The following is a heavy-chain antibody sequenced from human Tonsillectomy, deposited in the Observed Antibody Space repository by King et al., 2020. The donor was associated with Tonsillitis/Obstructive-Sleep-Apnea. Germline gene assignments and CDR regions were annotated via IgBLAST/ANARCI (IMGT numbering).Heavy chain of an antibody. CDR2: ISSSSSYT. Sequence: VQLVESGGGLVKPGGSLRLSCAASGFTFSDYYMSWIRQAPGKGLEWVSYISSSSSYTNYADSVKGRFTISRDNAKNSLYLQMNSLGAEDTAVYYCARSLAPFYDFWTYYYYYYYMDVWGKGTTVTVSS. CDR1: GFTFSDYY. D-gene: IGHD3-3*01. CDR3: ARSLAPFYDFWTYYYYYYYMDV. V-gene: IGHV3-11*05. J-gene: IGHJ6*03.